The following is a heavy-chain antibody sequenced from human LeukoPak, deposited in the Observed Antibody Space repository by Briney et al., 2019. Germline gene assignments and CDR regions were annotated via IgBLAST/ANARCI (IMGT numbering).Heavy chain of an antibody. CDR3: ALLGYCSSTSCYDPYYFGY. Sequence: SETLSLTCTVSGGSVSSGSYYWSWIRQPPGKGLEWIGYIYYSGSTNYNPSLKSRVTISVDTSKNQFSLKLSSVTAADTAVYYCALLGYCSSTSCYDPYYFGYWGQGTLVTVSS. V-gene: IGHV4-61*01. CDR1: GGSVSSGSYY. CDR2: IYYSGST. D-gene: IGHD2-2*01. J-gene: IGHJ4*01.